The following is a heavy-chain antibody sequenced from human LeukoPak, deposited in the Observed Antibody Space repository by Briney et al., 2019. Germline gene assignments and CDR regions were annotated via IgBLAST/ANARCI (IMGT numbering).Heavy chain of an antibody. CDR2: IYFTGTT. V-gene: IGHV4-59*01. CDR1: GGSIGSYY. J-gene: IGHJ6*02. Sequence: PSETLSLTCAVSGGSIGSYYWSRLRQPPGRALEWSGYIYFTGTTNYNPSLKSRVTISVDTSRNQFSLSLTSVTAADTAVYYCAREDPQTRVPEGLDVWGQGTTVTVSS. D-gene: IGHD4/OR15-4a*01. CDR3: AREDPQTRVPEGLDV.